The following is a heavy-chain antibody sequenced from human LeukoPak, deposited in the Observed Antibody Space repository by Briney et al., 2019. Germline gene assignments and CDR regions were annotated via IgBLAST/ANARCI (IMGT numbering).Heavy chain of an antibody. Sequence: SETLSLTCTVSGGSISSYYWSWIRQPPGKGLEWIGRMHTSGNTNYNPSLKSRVTMSVDTSRNQLSLKLSSVTAADTAVYYCARDRRYCSSGSCTLYYYYYYMDVWGKGTTVTVSS. CDR2: MHTSGNT. CDR1: GGSISSYY. D-gene: IGHD2-2*01. J-gene: IGHJ6*03. V-gene: IGHV4-4*07. CDR3: ARDRRYCSSGSCTLYYYYYYMDV.